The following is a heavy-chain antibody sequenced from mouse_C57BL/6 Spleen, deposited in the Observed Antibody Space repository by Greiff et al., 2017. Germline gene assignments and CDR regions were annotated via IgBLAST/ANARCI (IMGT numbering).Heavy chain of an antibody. V-gene: IGHV1-59*01. CDR3: ARGDIYDGYQAWFAS. CDR2: IDPSDSYT. CDR1: GYTFTSSW. D-gene: IGHD2-3*01. Sequence: QVQLQQPGAELVRPGTSVKLSCKASGYTFTSSWMHWVKQRPGQGLEWIGVIDPSDSYTKYNQKFKGKATLHVDTSSSTAYMQLSSLTSVDSAVYYCARGDIYDGYQAWFASWGPGTLVTVSA. J-gene: IGHJ3*01.